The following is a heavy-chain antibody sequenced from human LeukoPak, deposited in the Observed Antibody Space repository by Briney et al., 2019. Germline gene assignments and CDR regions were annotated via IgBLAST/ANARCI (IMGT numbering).Heavy chain of an antibody. J-gene: IGHJ4*02. Sequence: ASVKVSCKASGYAFSNYGFSWVRQAPGQGLEWMGWINSYDGNTKSVDKLQGRVIMTTDTSTSTAYMELRSLKSDDTAVYYCARDWGSGSYSGYWGQGTLVTVSS. V-gene: IGHV1-18*01. CDR3: ARDWGSGSYSGY. CDR1: GYAFSNYG. D-gene: IGHD1-26*01. CDR2: INSYDGNT.